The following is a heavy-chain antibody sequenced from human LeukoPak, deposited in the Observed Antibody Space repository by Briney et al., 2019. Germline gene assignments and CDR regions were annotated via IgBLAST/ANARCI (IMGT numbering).Heavy chain of an antibody. CDR3: ATSVGPYGSKNGFDV. CDR2: IYNTGNT. D-gene: IGHD6-19*01. J-gene: IGHJ3*01. V-gene: IGHV4-59*08. Sequence: SETLSLTCTVSGGSISNYDWTWIRQPPGKELEWIGNIYNTGNTNYNPSLKSRLSMSVDTSRNHFSLTLTSVTVADTALYYCATSVGPYGSKNGFDVWGPGTMVTVSS. CDR1: GGSISNYD.